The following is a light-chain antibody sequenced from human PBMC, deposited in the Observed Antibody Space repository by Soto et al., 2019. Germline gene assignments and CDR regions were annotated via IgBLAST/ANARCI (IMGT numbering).Light chain of an antibody. CDR1: DSISSW. CDR2: AAS. CDR3: QQSYSTTWT. V-gene: IGKV1-39*01. Sequence: DIQMTQSPSTLSAFVGDRVTITCRASDSISSWLAWYQQKPGKAPKLLIYAASSLQSGVPSRFSGSGSETDFTLTISSLQPEDFATYSCQQSYSTTWTFGQGTKVDIK. J-gene: IGKJ1*01.